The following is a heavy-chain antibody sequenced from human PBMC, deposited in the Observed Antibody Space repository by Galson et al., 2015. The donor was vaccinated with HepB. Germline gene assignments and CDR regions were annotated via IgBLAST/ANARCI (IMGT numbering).Heavy chain of an antibody. CDR2: ISGSGGST. CDR1: GFTFSSYA. D-gene: IGHD2-15*01. V-gene: IGHV3-23*01. Sequence: SLRLSCAASGFTFSSYAMSWVRQAPGKGLEWVSAISGSGGSTYYADSVKGRFTISRDNSKSTLYLQMNSLRAEDTAVYYCAKAGPIVVVVASVAIPSDYWGQGTLVTVSS. CDR3: AKAGPIVVVVASVAIPSDY. J-gene: IGHJ4*02.